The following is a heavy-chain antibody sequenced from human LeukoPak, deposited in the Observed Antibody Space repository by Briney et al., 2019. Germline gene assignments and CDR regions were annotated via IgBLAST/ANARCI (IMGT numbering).Heavy chain of an antibody. V-gene: IGHV4-39*07. D-gene: IGHD2-15*01. Sequence: PSETLSLTCIVSGDSISNNNYFWGWIRQPPGKGLEWIGSISYSGGTSYNPSLKSRVTISEDTSKNQFSLKLSSVTAADTAVYYCARGDVAVQSNWFDPWGQGTLVTVSS. CDR1: GDSISNNNYF. J-gene: IGHJ5*02. CDR2: ISYSGGT. CDR3: ARGDVAVQSNWFDP.